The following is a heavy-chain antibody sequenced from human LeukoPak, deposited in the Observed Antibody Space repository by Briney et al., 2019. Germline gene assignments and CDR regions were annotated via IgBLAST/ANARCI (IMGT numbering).Heavy chain of an antibody. CDR3: ARHLTYYYDSSGYYFNWFDP. CDR2: IKHSGST. J-gene: IGHJ5*02. Sequence: SETLSLTCAVYGGSFSGYYWSWIRQPPGKGLEWIGEIKHSGSTNYNPSLKSRVTISVDTSKNQFSLKLSSVTAADTAVYYCARHLTYYYDSSGYYFNWFDPWGQGTLVTVSS. CDR1: GGSFSGYY. D-gene: IGHD3-22*01. V-gene: IGHV4-34*01.